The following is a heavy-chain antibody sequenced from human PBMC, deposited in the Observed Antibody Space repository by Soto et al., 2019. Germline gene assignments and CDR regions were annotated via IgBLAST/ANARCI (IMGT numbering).Heavy chain of an antibody. CDR1: RFTFSSYW. CDR2: IKQDGSEK. D-gene: IGHD1-1*01. J-gene: IGHJ6*02. Sequence: GGSLRLSCAASRFTFSSYWMSWVRQAPGKGLEWVADIKQDGSEKFYVDSVKGRFTISRDNAKNSLYLQMDSLRAEDTAVYYCARGIDDNASFGMDVWGQGTTVTVSS. V-gene: IGHV3-7*01. CDR3: ARGIDDNASFGMDV.